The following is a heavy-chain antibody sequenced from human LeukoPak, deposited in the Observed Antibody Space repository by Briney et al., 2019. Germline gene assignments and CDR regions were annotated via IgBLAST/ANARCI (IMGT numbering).Heavy chain of an antibody. J-gene: IGHJ6*02. V-gene: IGHV1-69*01. CDR1: GGTFSSYA. Sequence: ASVKVSCKASGGTFSSYAISWVRQAPGQGLEWMGGIIPIFGTANYAQKFQGRVTITADESTSTAYMELSSLRSEDTAVYYCARSGTVTVTKDYYYGMDVWGQGTTVTVSS. CDR2: IIPIFGTA. D-gene: IGHD4-11*01. CDR3: ARSGTVTVTKDYYYGMDV.